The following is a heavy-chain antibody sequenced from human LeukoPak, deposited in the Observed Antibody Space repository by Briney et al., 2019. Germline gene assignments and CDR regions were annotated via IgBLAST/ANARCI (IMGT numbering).Heavy chain of an antibody. D-gene: IGHD4-23*01. CDR1: GYSFAHYW. CDR2: IYPGVSDT. V-gene: IGHV5-51*01. Sequence: GESLKISCKGSGYSFAHYWIGWVRQMPGKGLEWMGIIYPGVSDTRYSPSFQGQVTISADKSISTAYLQCNSLKASDTAMYYCARHGPYGGNSDEAFDIWGQGTMVTVSS. J-gene: IGHJ3*02. CDR3: ARHGPYGGNSDEAFDI.